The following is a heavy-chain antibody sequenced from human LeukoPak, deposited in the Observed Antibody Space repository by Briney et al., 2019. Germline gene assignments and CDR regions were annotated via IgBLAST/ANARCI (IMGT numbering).Heavy chain of an antibody. CDR1: GFTFSSYA. CDR2: ISGSGGST. Sequence: GGSLRLSCAASGFTFSSYAMSWVRQPPGKGLEWVSAISGSGGSTYYADSVKGRFTISRDNSKNTLYLQMNSLRAEDTAVYYCAKFPTPTSCYSLCSFDYWGQGTLVTVSS. CDR3: AKFPTPTSCYSLCSFDY. V-gene: IGHV3-23*01. D-gene: IGHD2-2*01. J-gene: IGHJ4*02.